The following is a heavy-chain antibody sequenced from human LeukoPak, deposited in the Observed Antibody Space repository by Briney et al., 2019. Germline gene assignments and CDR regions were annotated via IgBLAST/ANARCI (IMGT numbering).Heavy chain of an antibody. CDR3: ASHCGSGGPFDY. CDR1: GYTFTSYY. V-gene: IGHV1-46*01. Sequence: ASVKVSCKASGYTFTSYYMHWVRQAPGQGLEWMGIINPSGGSTSYAQKFQGRVTMTRDTSTSTVYMELSSLRSEDTAVYYCASHCGSGGPFDYWGQGTLVTVSS. J-gene: IGHJ4*02. CDR2: INPSGGST. D-gene: IGHD3-10*01.